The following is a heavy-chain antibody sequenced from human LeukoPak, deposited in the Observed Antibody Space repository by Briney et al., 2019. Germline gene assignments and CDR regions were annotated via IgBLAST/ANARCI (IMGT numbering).Heavy chain of an antibody. Sequence: DESLKISCKDSGYSFTNYWIGWVRQLPGKGLEWMGIIYPGDSDTRYSPSFQGQVTISADKSISTAYLQWSSLKASDTAMYYCARRVGATHFDYWGQGTLVTVSS. D-gene: IGHD1-26*01. CDR3: ARRVGATHFDY. J-gene: IGHJ4*02. CDR2: IYPGDSDT. V-gene: IGHV5-51*01. CDR1: GYSFTNYW.